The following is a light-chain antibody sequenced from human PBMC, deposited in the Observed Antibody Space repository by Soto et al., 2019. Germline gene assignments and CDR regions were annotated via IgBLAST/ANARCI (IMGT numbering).Light chain of an antibody. Sequence: QSALTQPASVSGSPGQSITIPCTGASSDVGSYNLVSWYQQHPGKAPKLMIYEASRRPSGISNRFSGSKSGNTASLTISGLQAEDEADYYCCSYAGSPTFVIFGGGTKLTVL. J-gene: IGLJ2*01. CDR3: CSYAGSPTFVI. V-gene: IGLV2-23*01. CDR1: SSDVGSYNL. CDR2: EAS.